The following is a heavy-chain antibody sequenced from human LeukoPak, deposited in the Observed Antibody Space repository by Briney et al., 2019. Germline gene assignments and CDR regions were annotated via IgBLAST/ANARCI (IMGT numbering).Heavy chain of an antibody. CDR1: GFTFSSYE. V-gene: IGHV3-48*03. D-gene: IGHD3-22*01. Sequence: PGGSLRLSCAASGFTFSSYEMNWVRQAPGKGLEWGSYISSSGSTIYYADSVKGRFTISRDNAKNSLYLQMNSLRAEDTAVYYCARDDSSGRGNWFDPWGQGTLVTVSS. CDR2: ISSSGSTI. J-gene: IGHJ5*02. CDR3: ARDDSSGRGNWFDP.